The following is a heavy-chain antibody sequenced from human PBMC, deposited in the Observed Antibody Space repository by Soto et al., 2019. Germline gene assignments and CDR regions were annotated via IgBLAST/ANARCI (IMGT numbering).Heavy chain of an antibody. CDR1: GFTFSSYS. V-gene: IGHV3-23*01. CDR2: IGTSAST. Sequence: DVRLLESGGGLVQPGGSLRLSCAASGFTFSSYSMSWVRQAPGKGLEWVSTIGTSASTYYGDSVRGRFTISRDNSRNTRYLQMNSLRAEDTAVYYCADLSRYCTSSNCDWGQGTLVTVSS. D-gene: IGHD2-2*01. CDR3: ADLSRYCTSSNCD. J-gene: IGHJ4*02.